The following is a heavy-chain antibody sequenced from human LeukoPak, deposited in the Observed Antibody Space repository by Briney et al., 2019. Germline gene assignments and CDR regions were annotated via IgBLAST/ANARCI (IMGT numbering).Heavy chain of an antibody. V-gene: IGHV5-51*01. CDR3: ARGPKYYDSSGYYYPPHFDY. D-gene: IGHD3-22*01. CDR1: GYSFTSYW. J-gene: IGHJ4*02. Sequence: GESLKISCKGSGYSFTSYWIGWVRQMPGKGLEWMGIIYPGDSDTRYSPSFQGQVTISADNSISTAYLQWSSLKASDTAMYYCARGPKYYDSSGYYYPPHFDYWGQGTLVTVSS. CDR2: IYPGDSDT.